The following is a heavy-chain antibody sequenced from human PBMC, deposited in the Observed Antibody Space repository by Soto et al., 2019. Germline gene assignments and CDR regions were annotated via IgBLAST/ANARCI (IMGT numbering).Heavy chain of an antibody. Sequence: ASVKVSCKTSGYFFTSYYIHWVRQAPGQGLEWMGFINPNNGGTNSAHKFQGRVTMTSDTSINTAYMESTSLRSDDTALYYCAREVTYGGGSFSLGXWGQGTLVTVSX. J-gene: IGHJ4*02. CDR1: GYFFTSYY. CDR3: AREVTYGGGSFSLGX. V-gene: IGHV1-2*07. D-gene: IGHD3-10*01. CDR2: INPNNGGT.